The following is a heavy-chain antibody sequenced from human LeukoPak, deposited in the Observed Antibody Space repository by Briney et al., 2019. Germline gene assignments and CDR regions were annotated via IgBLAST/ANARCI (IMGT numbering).Heavy chain of an antibody. J-gene: IGHJ6*03. Sequence: GESLKISCKGSGYSSTGYWIGWVRQMPGKGLEWMGIIYPGESDTRYSPSFQGQVTISADKAISTAYLQWSSLKASDTAMYYCARYGARNYVAPHYYYYMDVWGKGTTVTVSS. CDR1: GYSSTGYW. V-gene: IGHV5-51*01. CDR3: ARYGARNYVAPHYYYYMDV. D-gene: IGHD4-11*01. CDR2: IYPGESDT.